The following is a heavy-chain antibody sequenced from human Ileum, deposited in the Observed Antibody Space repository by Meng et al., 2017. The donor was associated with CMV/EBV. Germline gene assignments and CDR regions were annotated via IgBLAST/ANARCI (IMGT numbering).Heavy chain of an antibody. CDR2: IYSDGSST. D-gene: IGHD2-21*01. J-gene: IGHJ4*02. V-gene: IGHV3-74*01. Sequence: GESLKISCAASGFTFSSYWMHWVRQAPGKGLVWVSRIYSDGSSTNYADSVKGRFNISRDNAKNTLFLQMNNLRGEDTAVYYCVRGGSTYYGYWGQGSPVTVSS. CDR1: GFTFSSYW. CDR3: VRGGSTYYGY.